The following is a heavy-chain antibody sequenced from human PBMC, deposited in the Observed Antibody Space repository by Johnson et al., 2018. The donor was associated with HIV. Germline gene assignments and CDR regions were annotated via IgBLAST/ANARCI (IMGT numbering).Heavy chain of an antibody. CDR2: ISWNSGSI. V-gene: IGHV3-9*01. CDR1: GFTFDDYA. CDR3: ARRSGYAFDI. Sequence: PLVESGGGLVQPGSSLRLSCAASGFTFDDYAMPWVRQAPGKGLEWVSGISWNSGSIGYADSVKGRFTISRDNAKNSLYLQMKSLRAEDTAVYYCARRSGYAFDIWGQGTMVTVSS. D-gene: IGHD5-24*01. J-gene: IGHJ3*02.